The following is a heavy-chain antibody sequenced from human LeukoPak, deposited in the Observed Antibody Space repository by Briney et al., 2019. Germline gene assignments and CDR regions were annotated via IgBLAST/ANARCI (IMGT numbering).Heavy chain of an antibody. CDR3: ARGGSSGYYHRPFDY. Sequence: PSQTLSLTCTVSGGSISSDSYYWSWIRQPAGKGLEWIGRIYTSGTTNYNPSLKSRVTISVDTSKNQFSLKLSSVTAADTAVYYCARGGSSGYYHRPFDYWGQGTLVTVSS. CDR2: IYTSGTT. V-gene: IGHV4-61*02. J-gene: IGHJ4*02. CDR1: GGSISSDSYY. D-gene: IGHD3-22*01.